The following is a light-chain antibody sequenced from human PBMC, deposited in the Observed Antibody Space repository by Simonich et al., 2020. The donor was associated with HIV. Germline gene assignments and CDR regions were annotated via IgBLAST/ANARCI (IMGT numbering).Light chain of an antibody. J-gene: IGKJ3*01. V-gene: IGKV3-11*01. CDR1: QSVSSY. CDR3: QQRSNWPLFT. CDR2: DAP. Sequence: EIVLTQSPATLSLSPGERATLSCRASQSVSSYLALYQPKPGQAPRLLIYDAPNRATGIPARFSGSGSGTDFTLTISSLEPEDFAVYYCQQRSNWPLFTFGPGTKVDIK.